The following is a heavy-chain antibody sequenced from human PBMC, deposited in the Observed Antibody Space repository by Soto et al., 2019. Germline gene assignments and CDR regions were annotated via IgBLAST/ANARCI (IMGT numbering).Heavy chain of an antibody. J-gene: IGHJ4*02. CDR2: IKSKTDGGTT. V-gene: IGHV3-15*01. CDR1: GFTFSNAW. Sequence: LRLSCAASGFTFSNAWMSWVRQAPGKGLEWVGRIKSKTDGGTTDYAAPVKGRFTISRDDSKNTLYLQMNSPKTEDTAVYYCTTDPIMDWNYIFAYWGQGTLVTVSS. CDR3: TTDPIMDWNYIFAY. D-gene: IGHD1-7*01.